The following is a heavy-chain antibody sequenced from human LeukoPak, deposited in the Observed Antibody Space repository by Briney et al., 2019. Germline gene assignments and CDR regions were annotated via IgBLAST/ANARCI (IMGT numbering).Heavy chain of an antibody. Sequence: ASVKVSCKASGYTFTSYYMHWVRQAPGQGLEWVGWINPNSAFTNFAQKFQGRVTMTRDTFISTAYMELSSLTSDDTAVYYCARGTFSSSGGGPDYWGQGTLVTVSS. J-gene: IGHJ4*02. CDR2: INPNSAFT. CDR3: ARGTFSSSGGGPDY. CDR1: GYTFTSYY. D-gene: IGHD6-13*01. V-gene: IGHV1-2*02.